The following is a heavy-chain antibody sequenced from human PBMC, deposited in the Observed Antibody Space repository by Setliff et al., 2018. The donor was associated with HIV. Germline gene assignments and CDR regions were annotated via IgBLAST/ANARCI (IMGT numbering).Heavy chain of an antibody. CDR1: GGPITSNTYF. CDR2: IYHSGNT. J-gene: IGHJ4*02. CDR3: ARRGGQKATGWYYFDF. D-gene: IGHD6-19*01. V-gene: IGHV4-39*01. Sequence: SETLSLTCSVSGGPITSNTYFWDWIRQAPGKGLEWIGSIYHSGNTYYNPSLKSRVSISVDTSKRQFSLKLTSVTAGDSALYYCARRGGQKATGWYYFDFWGQGALVTSPQ.